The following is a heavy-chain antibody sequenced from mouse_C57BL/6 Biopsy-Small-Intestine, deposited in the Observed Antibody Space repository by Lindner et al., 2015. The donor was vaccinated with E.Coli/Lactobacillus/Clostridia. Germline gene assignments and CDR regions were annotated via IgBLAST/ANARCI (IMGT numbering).Heavy chain of an antibody. CDR3: ARSYDGYYYYYAMDY. CDR2: INPNNGGT. CDR1: GYTFTDYN. D-gene: IGHD2-3*01. V-gene: IGHV1-22*01. Sequence: VQLQESGPELVKPGASVKMSCKASGYTFTDYNMHWVKQSHGKSLEWIGYINPNNGGTSYNQKFKGKATLTVNKSSSTAYMELRSLTSEDSAVYYCARSYDGYYYYYAMDYWGQGTSVTVSS. J-gene: IGHJ4*01.